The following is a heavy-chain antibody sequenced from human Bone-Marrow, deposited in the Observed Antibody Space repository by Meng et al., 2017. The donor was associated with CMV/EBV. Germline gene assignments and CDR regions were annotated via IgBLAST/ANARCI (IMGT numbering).Heavy chain of an antibody. CDR3: ARAQAVAGRFCVY. Sequence: VQLQQWGAGLLKPSGTLSLPCAVYGGSFSGYYWSWIRQPPGKGLEWIGEINHSGSTNYNPSLKSRVTISVDTSKNQFSLKLSSVTAADTAVYYCARAQAVAGRFCVYWGQGTLVTVSS. CDR2: INHSGST. D-gene: IGHD6-19*01. CDR1: GGSFSGYY. J-gene: IGHJ4*02. V-gene: IGHV4-34*01.